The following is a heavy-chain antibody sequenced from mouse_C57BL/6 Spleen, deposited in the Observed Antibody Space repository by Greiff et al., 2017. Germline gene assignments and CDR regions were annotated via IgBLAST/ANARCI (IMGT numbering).Heavy chain of an antibody. Sequence: EVQVVESGGGLVQPGGSLKLSCAASGFTFSDYYMYWVRQTPEKRLEWVAYISNGGGSTYYPDTVKGRFPISRDNAKNTLYLQMSRLKSEDKAMYYCARGLRQDAMDYWGQGTSVTVSS. CDR1: GFTFSDYY. D-gene: IGHD2-4*01. CDR3: ARGLRQDAMDY. CDR2: ISNGGGST. J-gene: IGHJ4*01. V-gene: IGHV5-12*01.